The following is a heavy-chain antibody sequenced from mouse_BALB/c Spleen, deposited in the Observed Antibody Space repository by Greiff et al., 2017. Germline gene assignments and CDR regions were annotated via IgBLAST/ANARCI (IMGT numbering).Heavy chain of an antibody. CDR2: ISYSGST. Sequence: EVQLQQSGPGLVKPSQSLSLTCTVTGYSITSDYAWNWIRQFPGNKLEWMGYISYSGSTSYNPSLKSRISITRDTSKNQFFLQLNSVTTEDTATYYCARWFDYWGQGTTLTVSS. CDR3: ARWFDY. J-gene: IGHJ2*01. CDR1: GYSITSDYA. V-gene: IGHV3-2*02.